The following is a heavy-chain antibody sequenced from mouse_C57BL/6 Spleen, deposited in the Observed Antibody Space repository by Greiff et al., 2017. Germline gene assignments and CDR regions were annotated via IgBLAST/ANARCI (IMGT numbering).Heavy chain of an antibody. CDR3: ARAYYSYFDY. Sequence: EVQLVESGGGLVKPGGSLKLSCAASGFTFSSYTMSWVRQTPEKRLEWVATISGGGGNTYYPDSVKGRFTISRDNAKNTLYLQMSSLRSEDTALXYCARAYYSYFDYWGQGTTLTVSS. CDR2: ISGGGGNT. CDR1: GFTFSSYT. V-gene: IGHV5-9*01. J-gene: IGHJ2*01. D-gene: IGHD2-12*01.